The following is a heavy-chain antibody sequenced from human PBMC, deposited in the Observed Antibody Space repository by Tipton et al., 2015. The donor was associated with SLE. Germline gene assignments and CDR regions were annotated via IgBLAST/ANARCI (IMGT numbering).Heavy chain of an antibody. CDR3: ARGSRGVGFDV. Sequence: TLSLTCTVSGGSISSGSYYWSWIRQPAGKGLEWIGRIYTSGSTNYNPPLKSRVSISVDTSKNHFSLNLYSVTAADTAVYYCARGSRGVGFDVWGHGTTVIGSS. V-gene: IGHV4-61*02. J-gene: IGHJ6*02. D-gene: IGHD3-10*01. CDR2: IYTSGST. CDR1: GGSISSGSYY.